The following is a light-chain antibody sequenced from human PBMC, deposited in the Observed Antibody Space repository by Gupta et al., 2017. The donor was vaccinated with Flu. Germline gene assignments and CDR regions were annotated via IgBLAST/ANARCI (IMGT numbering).Light chain of an antibody. J-gene: IGKJ1*01. CDR2: DAS. CDR1: QSVGSY. CDR3: QQRNNWPRT. V-gene: IGKV3-11*01. Sequence: EVVLTQSPATLSLSPGERATLSCRASQSVGSYLAWYQQKPGQAPRLLIYDASNRSTGIPARFSGSGSGTEFTLTISSLELEDFPIYYCQQRNNWPRTFGQGTKVEAK.